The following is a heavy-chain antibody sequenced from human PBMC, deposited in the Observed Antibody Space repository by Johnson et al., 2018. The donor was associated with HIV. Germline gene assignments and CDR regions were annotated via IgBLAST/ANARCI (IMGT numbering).Heavy chain of an antibody. J-gene: IGHJ3*02. Sequence: MLLVESGGGLVQPGGSLRLSCAVSGYSVTGYNMNWVRQAPVKGLEWVSVIYTGGITYYADSVKGRFTISRDDAKNTVYLQMNSLRVDDMAVYHCARNRPQSGRFGEARIGAFDIWGQGTVVTVSS. CDR1: GYSVTGYN. D-gene: IGHD3-10*01. CDR3: ARNRPQSGRFGEARIGAFDI. V-gene: IGHV3-66*02. CDR2: IYTGGIT.